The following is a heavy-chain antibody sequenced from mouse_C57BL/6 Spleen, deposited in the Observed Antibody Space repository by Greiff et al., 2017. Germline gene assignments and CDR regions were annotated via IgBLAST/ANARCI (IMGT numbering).Heavy chain of an antibody. CDR3: ARDGYSDYYAMDY. Sequence: EVKLVESGGGLVKPGGSLKLSCAASGFTFSSYAMSWVRQTPEKRLEWVATISDGGSYTYYPDNVKGRFTISRDNAKNNLYLQMSHLKSEDTAMYYCARDGYSDYYAMDYWGQGTSVTVSS. CDR1: GFTFSSYA. CDR2: ISDGGSYT. D-gene: IGHD2-3*01. V-gene: IGHV5-4*01. J-gene: IGHJ4*01.